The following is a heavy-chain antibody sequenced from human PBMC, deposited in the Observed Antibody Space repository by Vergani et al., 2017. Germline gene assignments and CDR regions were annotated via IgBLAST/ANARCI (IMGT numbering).Heavy chain of an antibody. CDR3: ARPVGPSAIADGYHV. Sequence: QLQLQESGQGLVKPSETLSLSCRVSGDSISRSHYYWGFIRQPPGKGLEWIGSISSIGSPYYNPTLKSRLAFSVDPSKNLFSLRLKSVTATDTGMYYCARPVGPSAIADGYHVWGQGTMVTVS. J-gene: IGHJ3*01. CDR2: ISSIGSP. CDR1: GDSISRSHYY. V-gene: IGHV4-39*02. D-gene: IGHD3-10*01.